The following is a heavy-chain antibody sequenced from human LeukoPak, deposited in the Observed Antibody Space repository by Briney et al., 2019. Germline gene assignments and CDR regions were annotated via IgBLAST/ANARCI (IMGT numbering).Heavy chain of an antibody. CDR3: AKRGEGVGATNFFDY. V-gene: IGHV3-23*01. CDR1: GFTFSSYA. J-gene: IGHJ4*02. Sequence: GGSLRLSCAPSGFTFSSYAMSWVRQAPGKGLGWVSAISGSGSSTYYADSVKGRFTISRDNSKNTLYLQMNSLRAEDTAVYYCAKRGEGVGATNFFDYWGQGTLVTVSS. CDR2: ISGSGSST. D-gene: IGHD1-26*01.